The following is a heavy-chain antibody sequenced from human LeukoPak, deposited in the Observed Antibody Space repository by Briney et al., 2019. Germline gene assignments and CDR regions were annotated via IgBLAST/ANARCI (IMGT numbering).Heavy chain of an antibody. V-gene: IGHV3-23*01. CDR3: ARDRGYYYLDV. CDR2: ISGSGGST. J-gene: IGHJ6*03. CDR1: GLTFSSYA. Sequence: GGSLRLSCAASGLTFSSYAMSWVRQAPGKGLEWVSSISGSGGSTYYADSVKGRFTVSRDNAKDTLYLQMNNLRAEDTAVYYCARDRGYYYLDVWGKGTTVTVSS. D-gene: IGHD3-10*01.